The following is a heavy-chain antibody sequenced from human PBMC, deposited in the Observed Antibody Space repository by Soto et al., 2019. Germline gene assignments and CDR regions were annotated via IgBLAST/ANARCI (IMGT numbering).Heavy chain of an antibody. Sequence: GGSLRLSCTVSGFPFNNYGINWVRQAPGKGLEWVSSVSKSDYTYYSDSVQGRFTISRDNAKNSVSLQMNTLRVEDTAVYYCAREDSIIIPAVSDFWGQGTLVTVPS. J-gene: IGHJ4*02. CDR3: AREDSIIIPAVSDF. V-gene: IGHV3-21*01. CDR1: GFPFNNYG. CDR2: VSKSDYT. D-gene: IGHD2-2*01.